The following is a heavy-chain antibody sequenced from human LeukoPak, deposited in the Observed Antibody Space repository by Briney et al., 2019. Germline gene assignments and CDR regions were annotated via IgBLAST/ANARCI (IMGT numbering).Heavy chain of an antibody. V-gene: IGHV4-4*02. J-gene: IGHJ6*03. CDR1: GGSISSSNW. CDR2: IYHSGST. D-gene: IGHD3-22*01. Sequence: SGTLSLTCAVSGGSISSSNWWSWVRQPPGKGLEWIGEIYHSGSTNYNPSLKSRVTISVDKSKNQFSLKLSSVTAADTAVYYCARVSLWLFDYYYYMDVWGKGTTVTVSS. CDR3: ARVSLWLFDYYYYMDV.